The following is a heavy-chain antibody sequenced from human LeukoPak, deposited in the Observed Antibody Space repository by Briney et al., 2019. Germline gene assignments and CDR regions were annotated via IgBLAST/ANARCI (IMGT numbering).Heavy chain of an antibody. V-gene: IGHV5-51*01. J-gene: IGHJ4*02. CDR1: GYSFTSYW. CDR3: ARHVRGGYNKYVTPFDY. D-gene: IGHD5-24*01. Sequence: GESLKISCKGSGYSFTSYWIGWVRQMPGKGLEWMGIIYPGDSDTRYSPSFQGQVTISADKSISPAYLQWSSLKASDTAMYYCARHVRGGYNKYVTPFDYWGQGTLVTVSS. CDR2: IYPGDSDT.